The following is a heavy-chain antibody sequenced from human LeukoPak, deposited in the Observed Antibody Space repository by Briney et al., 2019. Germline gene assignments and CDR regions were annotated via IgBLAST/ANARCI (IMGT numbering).Heavy chain of an antibody. CDR1: GFTFSSYA. V-gene: IGHV3-30*04. CDR3: VRDRRYGNNLAYHFDF. J-gene: IGHJ4*02. D-gene: IGHD5-24*01. CDR2: MSYDGAIE. Sequence: PGRSLRLSCAASGFTFSSYAMHWVRQAPGKGLEWVAVMSYDGAIEYYAESVRGRFTISRDTSQNMLYLRMSRLRDEDTALYYCVRDRRYGNNLAYHFDFGGRGTVVRVFS.